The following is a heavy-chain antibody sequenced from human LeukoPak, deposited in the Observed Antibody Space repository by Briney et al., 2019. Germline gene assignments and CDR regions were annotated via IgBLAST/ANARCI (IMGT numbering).Heavy chain of an antibody. Sequence: GASVKVSCKASGGTFSSYAISWVRQAPGQGLEWMGRIIPILGIANYAQRFQGRVTITADKSTSTAYMELSSLRSEDTAVYYCARDWHSIAADYGMDVWGQGTTVTVSS. D-gene: IGHD6-6*01. V-gene: IGHV1-69*04. J-gene: IGHJ6*02. CDR3: ARDWHSIAADYGMDV. CDR1: GGTFSSYA. CDR2: IIPILGIA.